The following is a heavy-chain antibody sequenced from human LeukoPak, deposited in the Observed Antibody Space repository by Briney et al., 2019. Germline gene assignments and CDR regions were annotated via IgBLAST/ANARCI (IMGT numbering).Heavy chain of an antibody. V-gene: IGHV3-23*01. J-gene: IGHJ4*02. CDR1: GVTLRNYA. Sequence: GGSLRLSCAASGVTLRNYAMTWIRQAPGKGLQWVSVISGDGESTYYADSVRGRFTISRDNSKTTMYLQMNNLRAEDTAIYYCVKDRDCSSTGCYVFANWGQGTLVTVSS. D-gene: IGHD2-2*01. CDR3: VKDRDCSSTGCYVFAN. CDR2: ISGDGEST.